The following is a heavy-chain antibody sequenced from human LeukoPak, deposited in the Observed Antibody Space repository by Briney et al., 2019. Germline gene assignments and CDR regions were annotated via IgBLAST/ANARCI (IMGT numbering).Heavy chain of an antibody. D-gene: IGHD5-12*01. Sequence: PSETLSLTCTVSGGSISSYYWSWIRQPAGKGLEWIGRIYTSGSTNYNPSLKSRVTMSVDTSKNQFSLKLSSVTAADTAVYYCARENLRGYSGYDSHFDYWGQGTLVTVSS. J-gene: IGHJ4*02. CDR2: IYTSGST. CDR3: ARENLRGYSGYDSHFDY. V-gene: IGHV4-4*07. CDR1: GGSISSYY.